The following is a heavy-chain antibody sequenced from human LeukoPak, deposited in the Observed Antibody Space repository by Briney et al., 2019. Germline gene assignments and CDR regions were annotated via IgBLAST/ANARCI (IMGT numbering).Heavy chain of an antibody. CDR2: IKHDGSGK. D-gene: IGHD5-24*01. CDR1: GFSFSDHW. CDR3: TKWRWRQSEYED. J-gene: IGHJ4*02. V-gene: IGHV3-7*01. Sequence: GGSLRLSCEASGFSFSDHWMGWVRQAPGKGLECVANIKHDGSGKEYVDSVKGRFTISRDNAKNSVYLEMSSLRAEDTAVYYCTKWRWRQSEYEDWGQGTLVTVSS.